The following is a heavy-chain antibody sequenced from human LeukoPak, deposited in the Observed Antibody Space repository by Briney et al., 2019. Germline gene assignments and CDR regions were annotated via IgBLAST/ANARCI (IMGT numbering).Heavy chain of an antibody. V-gene: IGHV3-30-3*01. J-gene: IGHJ6*02. Sequence: GGSLRLSCAASGFTFSSYAMHWVRQAPGKGLGWVAVISYDGSNEYYADSVKGRFTISRDNSKNTLYLQMNSLRAEDTAVYYCARVGRVVPAATYYYGMDVWGQGTTVTVSS. D-gene: IGHD2-2*01. CDR3: ARVGRVVPAATYYYGMDV. CDR2: ISYDGSNE. CDR1: GFTFSSYA.